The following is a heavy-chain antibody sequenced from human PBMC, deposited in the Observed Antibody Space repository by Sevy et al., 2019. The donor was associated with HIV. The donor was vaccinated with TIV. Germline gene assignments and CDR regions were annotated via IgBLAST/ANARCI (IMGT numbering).Heavy chain of an antibody. CDR2: INSDGSST. D-gene: IGHD5-12*01. CDR3: ARQLRWLQFDYYGMDV. Sequence: GGSLRLSCAASGFTFSSYWMHWVRQAPGKGLVWVSRINSDGSSTSYADSVKGRFIISRDNAKNTLYLQMNSLRAEDTAVYYCARQLRWLQFDYYGMDVWGQGTTVTVSS. CDR1: GFTFSSYW. J-gene: IGHJ6*02. V-gene: IGHV3-74*01.